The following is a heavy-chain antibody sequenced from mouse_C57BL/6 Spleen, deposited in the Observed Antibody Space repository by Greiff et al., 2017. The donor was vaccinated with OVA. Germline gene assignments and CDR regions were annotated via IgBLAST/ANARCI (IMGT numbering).Heavy chain of an antibody. CDR2: IYPGDGST. D-gene: IGHD1-1*01. J-gene: IGHJ4*01. CDR3: ARGATTVVPDAMGY. Sequence: QVQLQQSDAELVQPGASVKISCTASGYTFTDHTIHWMKQRPEQGLEWIGYIYPGDGSTKYNEKFKGKATLTADKSSSTAYMQLNSLTSEDTAVYFCARGATTVVPDAMGYWGQGTSVTVSS. CDR1: GYTFTDHT. V-gene: IGHV1-78*01.